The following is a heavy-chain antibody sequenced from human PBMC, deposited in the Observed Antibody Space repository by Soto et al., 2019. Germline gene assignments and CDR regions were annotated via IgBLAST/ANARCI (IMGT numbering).Heavy chain of an antibody. V-gene: IGHV4-4*02. D-gene: IGHD2-8*02. Sequence: QVQLQESGPALVKPSGTLSLACTVSGASTSSENWWSWVRQPPGKGLEWIGEIYDSGATHYSPSLKSRVTISLDKSKNQFFLKLDSVNAADSAVYYCARDAGASRYYGMDVWGQGTKGSV. J-gene: IGHJ6*02. CDR3: ARDAGASRYYGMDV. CDR1: GASTSSENW. CDR2: IYDSGAT.